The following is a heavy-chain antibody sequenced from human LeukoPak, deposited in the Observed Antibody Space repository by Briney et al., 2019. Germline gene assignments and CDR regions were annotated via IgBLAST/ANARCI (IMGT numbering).Heavy chain of an antibody. J-gene: IGHJ4*02. CDR1: GGSISSGSNY. D-gene: IGHD3-10*01. CDR3: AREADYYGTTGYSYYFDH. Sequence: SQTLSLTCTVSGGSISSGSNYWSWIRQPAGKGLEWIGRIYTSGSTNYNPFLKSRATISVDTSKNQFSLKLTSVTAADTAVYYCAREADYYGTTGYSYYFDHWGQGTLVPVSS. CDR2: IYTSGST. V-gene: IGHV4-61*02.